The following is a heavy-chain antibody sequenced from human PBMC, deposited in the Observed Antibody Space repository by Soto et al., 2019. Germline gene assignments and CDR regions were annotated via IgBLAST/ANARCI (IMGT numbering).Heavy chain of an antibody. V-gene: IGHV3-30-3*01. CDR2: ISYDGSNK. J-gene: IGHJ4*02. D-gene: IGHD6-13*01. Sequence: QVQLVESGGGVVQPGRSLRLSCAASGFTFSSYAMHWVRQAPGKGLEWVAVISYDGSNKYYADSVKGRFTISRDTSKNTLYLQMNSLRAEDTAVYYCASLQISGYSSSRADYWGQGTLVTVSS. CDR3: ASLQISGYSSSRADY. CDR1: GFTFSSYA.